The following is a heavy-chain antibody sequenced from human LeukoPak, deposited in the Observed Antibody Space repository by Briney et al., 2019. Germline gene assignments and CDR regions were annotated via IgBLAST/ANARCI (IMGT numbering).Heavy chain of an antibody. CDR3: ARGGEGQQWLVRYNNWFDP. J-gene: IGHJ5*02. CDR1: GGSISSYY. Sequence: NPSETLSLTCTVSGGSISSYYWSWIRQPPGKGLEWIGEINHSGSTNYNPSLKSRVTISVDTSKNQSSLKLSSVTAADTAVYYCARGGEGQQWLVRYNNWFDPWGQGTLVTVSS. CDR2: INHSGST. D-gene: IGHD6-19*01. V-gene: IGHV4-34*01.